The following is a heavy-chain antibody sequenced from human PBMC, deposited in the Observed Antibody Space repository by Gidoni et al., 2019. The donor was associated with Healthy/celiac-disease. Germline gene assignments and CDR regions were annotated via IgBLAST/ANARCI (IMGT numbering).Heavy chain of an antibody. CDR2: IYHRGST. CDR1: GGSISSRNW. J-gene: IGHJ5*02. D-gene: IGHD3-10*01. Sequence: QVQLQESGPGLENPAGTLSLTCAVSGGSISSRNWWSWVRQPPGRGLEWIGEIYHRGSTNYNPSLTSRATISVDKSKNQFSLKLSSVTAADTAVYYCARVRNRSWFDPWGQGTLVTVSS. CDR3: ARVRNRSWFDP. V-gene: IGHV4-4*02.